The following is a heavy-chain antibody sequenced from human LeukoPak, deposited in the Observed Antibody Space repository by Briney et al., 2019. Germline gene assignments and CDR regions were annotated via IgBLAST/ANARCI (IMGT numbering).Heavy chain of an antibody. D-gene: IGHD6-19*01. J-gene: IGHJ4*02. Sequence: SETLSLTCSVSGSSISNYYWSWIRQSPGKGLEWIGYIYSTGSTDYNPSLKSRVTISVETSKNQFSLRLSSVTAADTTVYFCARHEGLARPFDYWGQGTLVPVSS. CDR1: GSSISNYY. V-gene: IGHV4-59*08. CDR3: ARHEGLARPFDY. CDR2: IYSTGST.